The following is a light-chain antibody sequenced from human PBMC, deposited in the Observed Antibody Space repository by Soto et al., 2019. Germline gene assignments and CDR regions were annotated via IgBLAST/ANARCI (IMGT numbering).Light chain of an antibody. CDR2: GST. CDR1: QVISNY. V-gene: IGKV1-39*01. CDR3: QQSYSTLLYT. J-gene: IGKJ2*01. Sequence: DIQMTQSPSSLSASVGDRVTITCRASQVISNYLNWYQQKPGKAPNLLIYGSTSLQSGVPSRFSGSGSGTDFTLTISSVQPEDFATYYCQQSYSTLLYTFGQGNELEIK.